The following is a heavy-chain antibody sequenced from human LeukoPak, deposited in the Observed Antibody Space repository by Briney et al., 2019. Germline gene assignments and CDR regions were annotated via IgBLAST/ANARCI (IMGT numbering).Heavy chain of an antibody. CDR3: ARLPNSGYDWGPLYFDY. V-gene: IGHV5-51*01. CDR1: GYSFTAYW. CDR2: IYPGDSDT. J-gene: IGHJ4*02. D-gene: IGHD5-12*01. Sequence: GESLKISCKGSGYSFTAYWIGWVRQMPGKGLEWMGIIYPGDSDTRYSPSFQGQVAISADKSISTAYLQWSSLKASDTAICYCARLPNSGYDWGPLYFDYWGQGTLVTVSS.